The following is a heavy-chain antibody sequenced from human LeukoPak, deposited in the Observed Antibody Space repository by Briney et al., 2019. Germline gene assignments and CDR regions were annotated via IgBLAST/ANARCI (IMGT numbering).Heavy chain of an antibody. J-gene: IGHJ3*01. D-gene: IGHD4-23*01. CDR2: ISYSGST. Sequence: SETLSLTCTVSGGSLSSYHWGWIRQPPGKGLEWIGHISYSGSTNYNPSLKSRVTISVDTSKNQFSLRLSSVTAADTAVYYCVRSGGLWGQGTMVTVSS. V-gene: IGHV4-59*01. CDR1: GGSLSSYH. CDR3: VRSGGL.